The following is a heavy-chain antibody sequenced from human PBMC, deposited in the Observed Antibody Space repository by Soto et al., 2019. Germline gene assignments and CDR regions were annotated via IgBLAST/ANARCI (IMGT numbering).Heavy chain of an antibody. CDR3: ARGRYGDY. D-gene: IGHD1-1*01. CDR2: ISAHNGNT. CDR1: GYDFTTYG. Sequence: QVHLVQSGAEVKKPGASVKVSCKGSGYDFTTYGITWVRQAPGQGLEWMAWISAHNGNTDYAQKLQGRVTVTSDTSTRTAYMELRSLRSDDTAMYYWARGRYGDYWGQGALVTVSS. J-gene: IGHJ4*02. V-gene: IGHV1-18*01.